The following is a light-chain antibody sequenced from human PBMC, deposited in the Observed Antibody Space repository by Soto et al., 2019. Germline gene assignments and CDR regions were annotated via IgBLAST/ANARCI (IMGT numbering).Light chain of an antibody. CDR2: RTS. CDR1: ESVSSS. V-gene: IGKV3D-15*01. CDR3: QQYNEWPLT. Sequence: EIVMTQSRATLSVSPGARATLSCRASESVSSSFLTWYQQKPGQAPRLLIYRTSNRVTGIPDRFSGSGSGTEFTLTISNLQAEDVTVYYCQQYNEWPLTFGQGTKVDIK. J-gene: IGKJ1*01.